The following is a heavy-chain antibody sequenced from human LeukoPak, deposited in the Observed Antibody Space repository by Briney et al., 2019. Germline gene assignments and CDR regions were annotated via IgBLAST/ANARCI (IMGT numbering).Heavy chain of an antibody. CDR3: ASGGGYYFDY. J-gene: IGHJ4*02. CDR1: GGSISSYY. Sequence: SETLSLTCTVSGGSISSYYWSWIRQPPGKGLEWIGYIYYSGSTNCNPSLKSRVTISVDTSKNQFSLKLSSVTAADTAVYYCASGGGYYFDYWGQGTLVTVSS. CDR2: IYYSGST. V-gene: IGHV4-59*01. D-gene: IGHD3-16*01.